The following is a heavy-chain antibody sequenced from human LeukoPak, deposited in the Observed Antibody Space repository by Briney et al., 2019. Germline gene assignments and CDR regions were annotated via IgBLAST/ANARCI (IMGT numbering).Heavy chain of an antibody. CDR2: IYYSGST. Sequence: SETLSLTCTVSGGSISSYYWSWIRQPPGKGLEWIGYIYYSGSTNYNPSLESRVTISVDTSKNQFSLKLSSVTAADTAVYYCARLPGIDAFDIWGQGTMVTVSS. CDR3: ARLPGIDAFDI. V-gene: IGHV4-59*08. J-gene: IGHJ3*02. D-gene: IGHD3-10*01. CDR1: GGSISSYY.